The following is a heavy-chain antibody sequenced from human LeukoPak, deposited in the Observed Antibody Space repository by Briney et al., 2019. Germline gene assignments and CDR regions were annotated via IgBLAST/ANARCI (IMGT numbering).Heavy chain of an antibody. J-gene: IGHJ4*02. CDR2: IIPIFGTA. D-gene: IGHD3-10*01. CDR1: GGTFSSYA. V-gene: IGHV1-69*01. Sequence: GSSVEVSCKASGGTFSSYAISWVRQAPGQGLEWMGGIIPIFGTANYAQKFQGRVTITADESTSTAYMELSSLRSEDTAVYYCAREGHDGGSYFDYWGQGTLVTVSS. CDR3: AREGHDGGSYFDY.